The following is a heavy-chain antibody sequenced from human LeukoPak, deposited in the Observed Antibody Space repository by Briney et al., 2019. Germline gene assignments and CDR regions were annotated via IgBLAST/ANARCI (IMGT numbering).Heavy chain of an antibody. D-gene: IGHD2-2*01. Sequence: PGGSLRLSCAASGFTVSSNYMSWVRQAPGKGLEWVSVIYSGGSTYYADSVKGRFTISRDNSKNTLYLQMNSLRAEDTAVYYCARELRYCSSTSCLDWFDPWGQGILVTVSS. CDR3: ARELRYCSSTSCLDWFDP. CDR2: IYSGGST. J-gene: IGHJ5*02. V-gene: IGHV3-53*01. CDR1: GFTVSSNY.